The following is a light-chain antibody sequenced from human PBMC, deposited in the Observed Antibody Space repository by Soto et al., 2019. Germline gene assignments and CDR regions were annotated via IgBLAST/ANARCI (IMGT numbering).Light chain of an antibody. V-gene: IGKV3-20*01. Sequence: EIVLTQSPGILSLSPGERATLSCRASQSVSSNYLAWFQQKPGQAPRLLITGASSRATGIPDRFSGSGSGTEFTLAISRLEPEDFAVYYCQQYGNSPCTFGQGTKLEIK. CDR2: GAS. J-gene: IGKJ2*02. CDR3: QQYGNSPCT. CDR1: QSVSSNY.